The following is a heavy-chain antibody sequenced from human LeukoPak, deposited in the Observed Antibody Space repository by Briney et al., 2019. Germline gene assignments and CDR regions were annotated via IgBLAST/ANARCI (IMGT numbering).Heavy chain of an antibody. V-gene: IGHV3-33*01. J-gene: IGHJ4*02. CDR2: IWYDGSKK. Sequence: PGGSLRLSCAASGYTFSSYGMHWVRQAPGKGLEWVAYIWYDGSKKEYVDSVKGRFTISRDDSKNTLYLQMNSLRVEDTAVYYCARDPRYIATWYDYWGQGTLVTVSS. CDR1: GYTFSSYG. CDR3: ARDPRYIATWYDY. D-gene: IGHD6-13*01.